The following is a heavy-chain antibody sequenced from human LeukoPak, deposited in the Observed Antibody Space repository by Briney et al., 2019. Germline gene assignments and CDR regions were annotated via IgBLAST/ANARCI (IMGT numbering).Heavy chain of an antibody. CDR2: INWSGGTT. Sequence: PGGSLRLSCAASGFTFDDYGMSWVRQAPGKGLEGVSGINWSGGTTGYVDSVKGRFTISRDNAKNSLYMQMNSLRAGDTALYYCARESYIAAPRPTGFDSWGQGTLVTVSP. V-gene: IGHV3-20*04. D-gene: IGHD6-25*01. CDR1: GFTFDDYG. J-gene: IGHJ5*01. CDR3: ARESYIAAPRPTGFDS.